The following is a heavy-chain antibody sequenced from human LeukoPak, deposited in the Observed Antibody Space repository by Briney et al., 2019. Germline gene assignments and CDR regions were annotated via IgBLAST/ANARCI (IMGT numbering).Heavy chain of an antibody. CDR3: AAHPSSAY. V-gene: IGHV3-53*01. Sequence: GGSLRLSCAASGFSVSSNYMSWVRQTPGEGLECVSLIYSGGNTYYADSVKGRFTISRDHSKNTLYLQMNTLRAEDTAVYYCAAHPSSAYRGRGTLVTVSS. D-gene: IGHD6-6*01. J-gene: IGHJ4*02. CDR1: GFSVSSNY. CDR2: IYSGGNT.